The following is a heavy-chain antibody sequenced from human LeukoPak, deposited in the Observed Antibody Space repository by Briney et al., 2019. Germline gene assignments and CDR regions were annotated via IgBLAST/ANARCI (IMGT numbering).Heavy chain of an antibody. CDR1: GYTLTELS. Sequence: GASVKVSCKVSGYTLTELSMHWVRQAPGKGPEWMGGFDPEDGETIYAQKFQGRVTMTEDTSTDTAYMELSSLRSEDTAVYYCASGYYYDSSGYFDYWGQGTLVTVSS. V-gene: IGHV1-24*01. CDR2: FDPEDGET. D-gene: IGHD3-22*01. J-gene: IGHJ4*02. CDR3: ASGYYYDSSGYFDY.